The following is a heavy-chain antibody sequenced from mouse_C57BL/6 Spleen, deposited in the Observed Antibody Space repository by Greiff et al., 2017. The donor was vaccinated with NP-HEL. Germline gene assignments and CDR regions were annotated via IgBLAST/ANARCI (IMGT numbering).Heavy chain of an antibody. J-gene: IGHJ4*01. CDR3: ASSGANWDPLYAMDY. Sequence: QVQLQQPGAELVKPGASVKLSCKASGYTFTSYWMHWVKQRPGQGLEWIGMIHPNSGSTNYNEKFKSKATLTVDKSSSTAYMQLSSLTSEDSAVYYCASSGANWDPLYAMDYWGQGTSVTVSS. CDR2: IHPNSGST. CDR1: GYTFTSYW. V-gene: IGHV1-64*01. D-gene: IGHD4-1*01.